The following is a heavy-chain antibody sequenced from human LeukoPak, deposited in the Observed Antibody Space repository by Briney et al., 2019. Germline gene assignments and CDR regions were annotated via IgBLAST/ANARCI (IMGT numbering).Heavy chain of an antibody. CDR2: ISTSGAST. Sequence: GGSLTLPCAACGFTFSSYAMSWVRQAPGKALEWGSGISTSGASTSNVDSVKGRLTISRDNPRNTVYMQMNSLRGEDTGLYYCAIMHPYYDGSGYWVQWGQGTLVTVS. CDR1: GFTFSSYA. D-gene: IGHD3-22*01. J-gene: IGHJ4*02. V-gene: IGHV3-23*02. CDR3: AIMHPYYDGSGYWVQ.